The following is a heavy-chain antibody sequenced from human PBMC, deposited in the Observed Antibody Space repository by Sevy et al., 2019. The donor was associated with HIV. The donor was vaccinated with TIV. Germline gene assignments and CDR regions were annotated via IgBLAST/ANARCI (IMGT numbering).Heavy chain of an antibody. J-gene: IGHJ6*03. CDR1: GGSISSSSYY. Sequence: SETLSLTCTVSGGSISSSSYYWGWIRQPPGKGLEWIGRIYYSGSTYYNPSLKSRVTISVDTSKNQFSLKLSSVTAADTAVYYCARQRLQDYYYYYYMDVWGKGTTVTVSS. CDR2: IYYSGST. V-gene: IGHV4-39*01. D-gene: IGHD4-4*01. CDR3: ARQRLQDYYYYYYMDV.